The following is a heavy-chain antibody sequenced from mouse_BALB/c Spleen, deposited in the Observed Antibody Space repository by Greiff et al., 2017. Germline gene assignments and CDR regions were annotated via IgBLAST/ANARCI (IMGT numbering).Heavy chain of an antibody. Sequence: QVHVKQSGAELAKPGASVKMSCKASGYTFTSYWMHWVKQRPGQGLEWIGYINPSTGYTEYNQKFKDKATLTADKSSSTAYMQLSSLTSEDSAVYYCARGYGYDVGGWGQGTTLTVSS. CDR3: ARGYGYDVGG. V-gene: IGHV1-7*01. J-gene: IGHJ2*01. CDR2: INPSTGYT. D-gene: IGHD2-2*01. CDR1: GYTFTSYW.